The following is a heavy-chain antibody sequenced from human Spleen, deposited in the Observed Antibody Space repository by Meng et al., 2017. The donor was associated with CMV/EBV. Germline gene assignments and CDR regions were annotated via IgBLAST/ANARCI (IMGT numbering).Heavy chain of an antibody. J-gene: IGHJ1*01. CDR2: ISTSSTYK. V-gene: IGHV3-21*01. CDR1: GFTFSVHN. D-gene: IGHD7-27*01. CDR3: ARETTTNWGYFQH. Sequence: GGSLRLSCAASGFTFSVHNMNWVRQAPGKGLEWVSSISTSSTYKFYADSVRGRFTISRDNAKNSLYLQMNSLRAEDTAVYYCARETTTNWGYFQHWGQGTLVTVSS.